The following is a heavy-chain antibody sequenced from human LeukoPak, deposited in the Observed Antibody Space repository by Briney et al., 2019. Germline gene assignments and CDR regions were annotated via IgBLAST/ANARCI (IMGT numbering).Heavy chain of an antibody. Sequence: GGSLRLSCAASGFTLSYNGMNWVRQAPGKGLEWVSFISRSSSTIYYADSVKGRFTISRDNAKNSLYLQMNSLRAEDTAVYYCARGDAIADYWGQGTLVTVSS. CDR3: ARGDAIADY. J-gene: IGHJ4*02. V-gene: IGHV3-48*04. CDR1: GFTLSYNG. CDR2: ISRSSSTI. D-gene: IGHD6-13*01.